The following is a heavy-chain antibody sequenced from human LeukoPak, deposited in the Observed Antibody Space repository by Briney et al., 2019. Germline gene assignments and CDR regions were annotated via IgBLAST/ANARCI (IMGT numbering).Heavy chain of an antibody. D-gene: IGHD3-10*01. CDR2: ISQDGSER. CDR1: GFTFSSYW. CDR3: AREMDGSSDY. J-gene: IGHJ4*02. V-gene: IGHV3-7*01. Sequence: GGSLRLSCAASGFTFSSYWMTWVRQAPGKGLEWVANISQDGSERHYVDSVKGRFTISRDNAKNSLYLQMNSLRPEDTAVYYCAREMDGSSDYWGPGTLVTVSS.